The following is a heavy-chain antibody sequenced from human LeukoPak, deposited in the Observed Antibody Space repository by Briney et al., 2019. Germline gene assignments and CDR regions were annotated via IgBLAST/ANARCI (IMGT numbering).Heavy chain of an antibody. CDR3: AREADKIGFDFDY. D-gene: IGHD2-15*01. V-gene: IGHV6-1*01. J-gene: IGHJ4*02. Sequence: SQTLSLTCAISGDSVSSNSAAWNCITQSPSRGLECLGRIYYRSKWYNDYAISVKSRITINPDTSKNQFSLHLNSVTPEDTAVYYCAREADKIGFDFDYWGQGTLVTVSS. CDR1: GDSVSSNSAA. CDR2: IYYRSKWYN.